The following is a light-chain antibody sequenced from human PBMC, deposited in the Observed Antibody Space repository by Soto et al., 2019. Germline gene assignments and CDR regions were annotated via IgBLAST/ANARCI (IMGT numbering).Light chain of an antibody. V-gene: IGLV2-14*01. J-gene: IGLJ1*01. CDR1: SSDVGGYNY. CDR3: SSYTSSSLYV. Sequence: QSALTQPASVSGSPGQSITISCTGTSSDVGGYNYVSWYQQHPGKAPKLIIYDVSNRPSGVSNPFSGSKSGNTSSLTISGLQAEDEADYYCSSYTSSSLYVFGTGTKLTVL. CDR2: DVS.